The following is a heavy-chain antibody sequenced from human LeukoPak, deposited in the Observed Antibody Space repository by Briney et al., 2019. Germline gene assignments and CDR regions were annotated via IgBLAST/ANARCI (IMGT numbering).Heavy chain of an antibody. CDR2: LSAYNGNT. CDR1: GYTFTSYG. Sequence: ASVKVSCKASGYTFTSYGTSWVRQAPGQGLEWMGCLSAYNGNTNYAQKLQSRDTMTTDTTTSTAYMEMRSLRSADTALYYCSRDPPGPDQLLLYYYYYYMDVWGKGTTVTVSS. V-gene: IGHV1-18*01. J-gene: IGHJ6*03. CDR3: SRDPPGPDQLLLYYYYYYMDV. D-gene: IGHD2-2*01.